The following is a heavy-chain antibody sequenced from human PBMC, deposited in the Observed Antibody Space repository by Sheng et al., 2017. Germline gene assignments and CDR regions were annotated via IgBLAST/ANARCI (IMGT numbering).Heavy chain of an antibody. CDR3: ARDHAHYYGSGSYYPHFDY. Sequence: EVQLVESGGGLVKPGGSLRLSCAASGFTFSSYSMNWVRQAPGKGLEWVSSISSSSSYIYYADSVKGRFTISRDNAKNSLYLQMNSLRAEDTAVYYCARDHAHYYGSGSYYPHFDYWGQGTLVTV. J-gene: IGHJ4*02. V-gene: IGHV3-21*01. CDR1: GFTFSSYS. D-gene: IGHD3-10*01. CDR2: ISSSSSYI.